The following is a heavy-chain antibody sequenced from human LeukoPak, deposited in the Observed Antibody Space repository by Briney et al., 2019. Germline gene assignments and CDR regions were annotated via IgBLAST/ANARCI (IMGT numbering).Heavy chain of an antibody. CDR1: GFTFSSDA. Sequence: GGSLRLSCATTGFTFSSDAMSWVRQAPGRGLEWVSSISGSSGSSYYTDSVKGRFTISRDYSKNTLFLQMNSLRAEDTAIYYCARGDTAMVTSHYFDLWGQGSLVTVSS. CDR2: ISGSSGSS. V-gene: IGHV3-23*01. CDR3: ARGDTAMVTSHYFDL. D-gene: IGHD5-18*01. J-gene: IGHJ4*02.